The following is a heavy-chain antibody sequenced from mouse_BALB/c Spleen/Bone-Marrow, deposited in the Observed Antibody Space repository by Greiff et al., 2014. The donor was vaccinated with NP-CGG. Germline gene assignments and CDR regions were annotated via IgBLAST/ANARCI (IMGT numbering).Heavy chain of an antibody. Sequence: VQLQQSGPVLVKPSQSLSLTCTVTAYSITSGYGWHWIRQFPGNKLEWMGYIHYSGTTHYNPSLKSRISITRDTSKNQFFLQLKYVTTEDTATYNGAREARTTARFADWGQGTLVTVSA. CDR3: AREARTTARFAD. CDR1: AYSITSGYG. J-gene: IGHJ3*01. D-gene: IGHD1-2*01. V-gene: IGHV3-1*02. CDR2: IHYSGTT.